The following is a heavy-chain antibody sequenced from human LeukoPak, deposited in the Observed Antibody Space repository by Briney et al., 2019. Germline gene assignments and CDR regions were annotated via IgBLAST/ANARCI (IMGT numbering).Heavy chain of an antibody. CDR3: ARGRFYGFSGDS. J-gene: IGHJ4*02. V-gene: IGHV4-31*03. Sequence: SQTLSLTCTVSGGSISTGGYYWNWIRQHPGKGLEWTGFIYHSGSTSYNPSLKGRLSISVDTSKNQFSLKLNSVTAADTAVYYCARGRFYGFSGDSWGQGTLVTVSS. CDR2: IYHSGST. D-gene: IGHD2/OR15-2a*01. CDR1: GGSISTGGYY.